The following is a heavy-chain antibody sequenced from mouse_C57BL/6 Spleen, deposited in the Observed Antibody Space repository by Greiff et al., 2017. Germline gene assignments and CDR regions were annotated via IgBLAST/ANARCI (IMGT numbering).Heavy chain of an antibody. CDR1: GYTFTSYW. V-gene: IGHV1-53*01. Sequence: QVQLQQPGPELVKPGASVKLSCKASGYTFTSYWMHWVKQRPGQGLEWIGNINPSNGGTNYNEKFKSKATLTVDKSSSTAYMQLSSLTSEDSAVYYCALYDGYYEGFAYWGQGTLVTVSA. J-gene: IGHJ3*01. D-gene: IGHD2-3*01. CDR2: INPSNGGT. CDR3: ALYDGYYEGFAY.